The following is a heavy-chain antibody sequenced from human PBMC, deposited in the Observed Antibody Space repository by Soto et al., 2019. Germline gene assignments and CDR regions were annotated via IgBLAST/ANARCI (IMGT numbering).Heavy chain of an antibody. CDR3: AIVIAAAGEDLALGY. CDR1: GGSISSYY. V-gene: IGHV4-59*01. D-gene: IGHD6-13*01. J-gene: IGHJ4*02. Sequence: PSETLSLTCTVSGGSISSYYWSWIRQPPGKGLEWIGYIYYSGSTNYNPSLKSRVTISVDTSKNQFSLKLSSVTAADTAVYYCAIVIAAAGEDLALGYWGQGTLVTVSS. CDR2: IYYSGST.